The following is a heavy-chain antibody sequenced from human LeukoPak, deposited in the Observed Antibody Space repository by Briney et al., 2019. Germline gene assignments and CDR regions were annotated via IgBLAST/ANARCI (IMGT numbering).Heavy chain of an antibody. Sequence: GGSLRLSCAASGFTFSSYGMHWVRQAPGKGLEWVAFIRYDGISKYYADSVKGRFTISRDNSKNTLYLQMNSLRADDTAVYYCTKAPGGLFYYWGQGTLVTVSS. CDR2: IRYDGISK. CDR1: GFTFSSYG. D-gene: IGHD3-10*01. CDR3: TKAPGGLFYY. V-gene: IGHV3-30*02. J-gene: IGHJ4*02.